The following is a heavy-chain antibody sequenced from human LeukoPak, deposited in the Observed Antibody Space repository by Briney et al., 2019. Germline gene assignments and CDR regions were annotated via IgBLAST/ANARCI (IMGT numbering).Heavy chain of an antibody. CDR2: INHSGST. CDR3: ARGRRYYDSSGYYRNRLFDY. CDR1: GGSFSGYY. D-gene: IGHD3-22*01. Sequence: SETLSLTCAVYGGSFSGYYWSWIRQPPGKGLEWIGEINHSGSTNYNPSLKSRVTISVDTSKNQFSLKLSSVTAADTAVYYCARGRRYYDSSGYYRNRLFDYWGQGTLVTVSS. J-gene: IGHJ4*02. V-gene: IGHV4-34*01.